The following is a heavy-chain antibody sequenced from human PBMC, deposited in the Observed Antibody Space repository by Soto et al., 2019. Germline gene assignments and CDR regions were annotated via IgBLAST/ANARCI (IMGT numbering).Heavy chain of an antibody. J-gene: IGHJ4*02. V-gene: IGHV3-23*01. D-gene: IGHD6-19*01. Sequence: QAGGSLRLSCAASGFTFSSYAMSWVRQAPGKGLEWVSAISGSGGSTYYADSVKGRFTISRDNSKNTLYLQMNSLRAEDTAVYYCAKEGYSSGWYGGPFAYWGQGTLVIVSS. CDR3: AKEGYSSGWYGGPFAY. CDR1: GFTFSSYA. CDR2: ISGSGGST.